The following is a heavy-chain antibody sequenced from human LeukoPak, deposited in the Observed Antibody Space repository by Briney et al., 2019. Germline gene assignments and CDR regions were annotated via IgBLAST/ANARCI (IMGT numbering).Heavy chain of an antibody. CDR1: GFTVSSDY. J-gene: IGHJ4*02. CDR3: ARGKRDSSGYYYPFDY. V-gene: IGHV3-53*01. Sequence: GGSLRLSCAASGFTVSSDYISWVRQAPGKGLEYVSVIYSGGTTYYAASVEGRFSISRDNSKNTVYLQMNNLRAEDTAVYYCARGKRDSSGYYYPFDYWGQGTLVTVSS. CDR2: IYSGGTT. D-gene: IGHD3-22*01.